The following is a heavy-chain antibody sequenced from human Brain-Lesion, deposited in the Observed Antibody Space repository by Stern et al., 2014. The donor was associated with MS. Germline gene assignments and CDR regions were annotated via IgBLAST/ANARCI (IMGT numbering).Heavy chain of an antibody. Sequence: QLQLQESGPGLVKPSQTLSLTCTVSGASISSGTYFWTWIRQPAGKGLEWIGRISTSGSTTYNHSLKSRVTISLDTSKQEFSLKLSSVTAADTAVYYCARAYYYDTSGDSDAFNIWGQGTQVTVSS. J-gene: IGHJ3*02. CDR1: GASISSGTYF. CDR3: ARAYYYDTSGDSDAFNI. D-gene: IGHD3-22*01. CDR2: ISTSGST. V-gene: IGHV4-61*02.